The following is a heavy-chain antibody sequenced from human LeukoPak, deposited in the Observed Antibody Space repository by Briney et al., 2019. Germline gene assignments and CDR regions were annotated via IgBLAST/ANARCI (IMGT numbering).Heavy chain of an antibody. Sequence: GGSLRLSCAASGFTFSSHGMHWVRQAPGKGLEWVAVIWYDGSNKYYADSVKGRFTISRDNSKNTLYLQMNSLRAEDTAVYYCASPNGIVGALDYWGQGTLVTVSS. CDR1: GFTFSSHG. D-gene: IGHD1-26*01. CDR2: IWYDGSNK. CDR3: ASPNGIVGALDY. J-gene: IGHJ4*02. V-gene: IGHV3-33*01.